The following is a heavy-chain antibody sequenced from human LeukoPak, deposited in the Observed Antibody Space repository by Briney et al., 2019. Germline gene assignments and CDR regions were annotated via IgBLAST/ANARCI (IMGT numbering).Heavy chain of an antibody. Sequence: GGSLRLSCAASGFTFSSYAMSWVRQAPGKGLEWVSAISGSGGSTYYADSVKGRFTISRDNSKNTLYLQMNSLRAEDTAVYYCAKDGADIVVVPAAMGIGYWGQGTLVTVSS. J-gene: IGHJ4*02. V-gene: IGHV3-23*01. CDR1: GFTFSSYA. D-gene: IGHD2-2*01. CDR2: ISGSGGST. CDR3: AKDGADIVVVPAAMGIGY.